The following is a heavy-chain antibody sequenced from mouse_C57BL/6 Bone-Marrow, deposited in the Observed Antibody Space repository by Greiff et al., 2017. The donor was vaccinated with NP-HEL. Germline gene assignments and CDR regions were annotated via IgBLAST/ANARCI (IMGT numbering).Heavy chain of an antibody. D-gene: IGHD4-1*01. CDR1: GYSITSGYY. V-gene: IGHV3-6*01. J-gene: IGHJ2*01. CDR2: ISYDGSN. CDR3: ARAGFDY. Sequence: EVKLVESGPGLVKPSQSLSLTCSVTGYSITSGYYWNWIRQFPGNKLEWMGYISYDGSNNYNPSLKNRISITRDTSKNQFFLKLNSVTTEDTATYYCARAGFDYWGQGTTLTVSS.